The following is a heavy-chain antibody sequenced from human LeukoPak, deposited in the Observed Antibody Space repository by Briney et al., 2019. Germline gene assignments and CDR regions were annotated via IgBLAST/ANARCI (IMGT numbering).Heavy chain of an antibody. J-gene: IGHJ4*02. CDR1: GFTFSSYA. CDR3: ARDPRSQLVRRYFDY. D-gene: IGHD6-13*01. CDR2: ISYDGSNK. Sequence: GGSLRLSCAASGFTFSSYAMHWVRQAPGKGLEWVAVISYDGSNKYYADSVKGRFTISRDNAKNSLYLQMNSLRAEDTAVYYCARDPRSQLVRRYFDYWGQGTLVTVSS. V-gene: IGHV3-30-3*01.